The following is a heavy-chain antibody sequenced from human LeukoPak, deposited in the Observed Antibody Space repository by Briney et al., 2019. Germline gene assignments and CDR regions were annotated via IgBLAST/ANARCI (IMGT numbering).Heavy chain of an antibody. V-gene: IGHV3-21*01. Sequence: GGSLRLSCAASGFTFSSYSMNWVRQAPGKGLEWVSSISSSSSYIYYADSVKGRFTISRDNAKNSLYLQMNSLRAEDTAVYYCARGSLVRGEGFDPWGQGTLVTVSS. CDR1: GFTFSSYS. CDR3: ARGSLVRGEGFDP. J-gene: IGHJ5*02. CDR2: ISSSSSYI. D-gene: IGHD3-10*01.